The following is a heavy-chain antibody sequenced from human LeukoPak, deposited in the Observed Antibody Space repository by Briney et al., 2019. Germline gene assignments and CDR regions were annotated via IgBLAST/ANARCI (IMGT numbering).Heavy chain of an antibody. Sequence: SETLSLTCTVSGGSLSSYYWSWIRQPPGKGLEWIGYIYYSGSTNYNPSLKSRVTISVDTSKNQFSLKLSSVTAADTAVYYCARLMVRGVIRDAFDIWGQGTMVTVSS. CDR1: GGSLSSYY. J-gene: IGHJ3*02. V-gene: IGHV4-59*08. CDR3: ARLMVRGVIRDAFDI. D-gene: IGHD3-10*01. CDR2: IYYSGST.